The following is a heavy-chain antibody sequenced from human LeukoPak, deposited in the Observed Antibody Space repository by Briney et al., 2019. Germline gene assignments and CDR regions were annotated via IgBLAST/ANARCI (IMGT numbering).Heavy chain of an antibody. CDR1: GGSISSGGYY. J-gene: IGHJ4*02. CDR2: IYYSGST. CDR3: ARGRENYDSSGYYRALHFDY. V-gene: IGHV4-31*03. D-gene: IGHD3-22*01. Sequence: PSQTLSLTCTVSGGSISSGGYYWSWIRQHPGKGLEWIGYIYYSGSTYYNPSLKSRVTISVDTSKNQFSLKLSSVTAADTAVYYCARGRENYDSSGYYRALHFDYWGQGTLVTVSS.